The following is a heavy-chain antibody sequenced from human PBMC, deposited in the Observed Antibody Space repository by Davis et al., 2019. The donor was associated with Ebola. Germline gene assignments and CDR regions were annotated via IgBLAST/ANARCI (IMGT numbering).Heavy chain of an antibody. CDR2: ISGSGGIT. Sequence: LKISCAASGFTFSKHAMSWVRLAPGKGLEWVSGISGSGGITYHADSVKGRFTISRDNSKNTLYLQMNILRAEDTAVYYCARDIYPGDYYYYHYGLDVWGQGTTVTVSS. D-gene: IGHD3-3*01. CDR3: ARDIYPGDYYYYHYGLDV. J-gene: IGHJ6*02. V-gene: IGHV3-23*01. CDR1: GFTFSKHA.